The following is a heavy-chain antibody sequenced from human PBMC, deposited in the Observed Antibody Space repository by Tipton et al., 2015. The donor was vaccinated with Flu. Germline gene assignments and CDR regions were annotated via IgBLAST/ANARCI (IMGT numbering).Heavy chain of an antibody. V-gene: IGHV3-23*01. CDR2: ISGSGGST. CDR3: AKGDSKNYDILTGYYQGHNWFDP. CDR1: GFTFSSYA. D-gene: IGHD3-9*01. J-gene: IGHJ5*02. Sequence: SLRLSCAASGFTFSSYAMSWVRQAPGKGLEWVSAISGSGGSTYYADSVKGRFTISRDNSKNTLYLQMNSLRAEDTAVYYCAKGDSKNYDILTGYYQGHNWFDPWGQGPLVTVSS.